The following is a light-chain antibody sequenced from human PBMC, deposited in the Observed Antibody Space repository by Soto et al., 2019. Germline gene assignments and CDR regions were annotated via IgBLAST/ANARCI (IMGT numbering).Light chain of an antibody. V-gene: IGLV1-40*01. CDR2: GNT. J-gene: IGLJ2*01. CDR3: QSYDSSLTALV. CDR1: SSNIGAPYG. Sequence: QSVLTQPPSVSGAPGRRVTISCTGSSSNIGAPYGVHWYQQLPGTAPKLLIYGNTNRPSRVPDRFSGSQSGTSASLAITGLQAEDEADYYCQSYDSSLTALVFGGGTKLTVL.